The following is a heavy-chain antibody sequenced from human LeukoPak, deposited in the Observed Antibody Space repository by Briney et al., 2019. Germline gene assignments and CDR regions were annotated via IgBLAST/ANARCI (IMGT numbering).Heavy chain of an antibody. CDR3: ARHDDYYDSSAYFDY. CDR1: GGSISSSNW. D-gene: IGHD3-22*01. CDR2: IYHSGST. J-gene: IGHJ4*02. Sequence: SETLSLTCAVSGGSISSSNWWSWVRQPPGKGLEWIGEIYHSGSTNYNPSLKSRVTISVDKSKNQFSLKLSSVTAADTALYYCARHDDYYDSSAYFDYFGQGTLVTVSS. V-gene: IGHV4-4*02.